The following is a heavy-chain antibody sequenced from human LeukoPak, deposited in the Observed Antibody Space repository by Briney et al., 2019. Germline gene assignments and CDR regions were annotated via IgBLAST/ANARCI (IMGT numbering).Heavy chain of an antibody. CDR2: IIPILGIA. J-gene: IGHJ4*02. Sequence: ASVKVSCKASGGTFSSYAISWVRQAPGQGLEWMGRIIPILGIANYAQKFQGRVTITADKSTSTAYMELSSLRSEDTAVYYCARAGWPLYHDYWGQGTLVTVSS. CDR3: ARAGWPLYHDY. V-gene: IGHV1-69*04. D-gene: IGHD2-8*01. CDR1: GGTFSSYA.